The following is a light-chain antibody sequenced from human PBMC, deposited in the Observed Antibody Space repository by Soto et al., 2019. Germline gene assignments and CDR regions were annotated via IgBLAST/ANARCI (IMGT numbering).Light chain of an antibody. V-gene: IGKV1-5*01. CDR1: QSISTW. CDR2: DAS. CDR3: QHYFRYPWT. J-gene: IGKJ1*01. Sequence: DIPVTQSPSSLSASVVDRVNITCRASQSISTWLAWYQQQPGRAPRLLIYDASTLQSGVPSTFSGSGSGTEFTLTISSLQPDDSSSYYCQHYFRYPWTFGQGTKVDIK.